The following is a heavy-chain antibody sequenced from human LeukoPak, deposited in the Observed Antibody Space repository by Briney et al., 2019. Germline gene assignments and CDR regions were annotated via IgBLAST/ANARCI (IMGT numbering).Heavy chain of an antibody. J-gene: IGHJ5*02. V-gene: IGHV4-30-2*01. CDR3: ARAARSRFLVGP. CDR2: IYHSGST. CDR1: GGSISSGGYY. D-gene: IGHD3-3*01. Sequence: SETLSLTCTISGGSISSGGYYWSWIRQPPGKGLEWIGYIYHSGSTYYNPSLKSRVTISVDRSKNQFSLKPSSVTAADTAVYYCARAARSRFLVGPWGQGTLVTVSS.